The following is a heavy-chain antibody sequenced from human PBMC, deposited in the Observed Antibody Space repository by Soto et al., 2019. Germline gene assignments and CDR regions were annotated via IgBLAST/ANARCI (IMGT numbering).Heavy chain of an antibody. J-gene: IGHJ4*02. CDR1: GGPFINYA. V-gene: IGHV1-69*01. D-gene: IGHD3-16*01. Sequence: QVQLVQSGAEVQKSGSSVKVSCKASGGPFINYAITWVRQAPGQGLEWMGGIIPLFNRTNYAENFQGRVAITTDAFTRTNYLELNTLRSDDTAVYYCATYKPSLGGVPILDHWGQGTLVSVSS. CDR3: ATYKPSLGGVPILDH. CDR2: IIPLFNRT.